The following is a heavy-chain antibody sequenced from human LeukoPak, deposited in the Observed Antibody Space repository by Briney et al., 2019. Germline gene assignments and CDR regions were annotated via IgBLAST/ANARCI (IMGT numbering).Heavy chain of an antibody. Sequence: GGSLRLSCAASGFTFSGSAMHWVRQASGKGLEWVGRIRSKANSYATAYAASVKGRFTISRDDSKNTAYLQMNSLKTEDTAVYYCTRRELRNAFDIWGQGTMVTVSS. V-gene: IGHV3-73*01. CDR1: GFTFSGSA. CDR3: TRRELRNAFDI. D-gene: IGHD1-26*01. CDR2: IRSKANSYAT. J-gene: IGHJ3*02.